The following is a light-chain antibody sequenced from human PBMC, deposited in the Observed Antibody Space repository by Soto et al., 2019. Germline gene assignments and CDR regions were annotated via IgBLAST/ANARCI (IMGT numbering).Light chain of an antibody. V-gene: IGKV1-27*01. J-gene: IGKJ1*01. CDR1: QGISYY. CDR2: AAS. Sequence: DIQMTQSPSSLSASVGERVTITCRASQGISYYLAWYQQKPGKVPKLLIYAASTLQSGVPSLFSGSGSGTDFTLTINSLQPEDAATYYCQKYNTVPWTFGQGTKVEVK. CDR3: QKYNTVPWT.